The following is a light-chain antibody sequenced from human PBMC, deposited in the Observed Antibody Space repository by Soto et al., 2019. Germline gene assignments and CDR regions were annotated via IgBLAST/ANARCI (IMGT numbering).Light chain of an antibody. CDR1: SSDVGGYNY. J-gene: IGLJ1*01. CDR2: DVS. CDR3: SSYTSSSTRLLV. Sequence: QSALTQPASVSGSPGQSITISCTGTSSDVGGYNYVSWYQQHPGKAPKLMIYDVSNRPSGVSNRFSGSKSGNTASLTISGLQAEDEADYYCSSYTSSSTRLLVFGTGTKLTVL. V-gene: IGLV2-14*01.